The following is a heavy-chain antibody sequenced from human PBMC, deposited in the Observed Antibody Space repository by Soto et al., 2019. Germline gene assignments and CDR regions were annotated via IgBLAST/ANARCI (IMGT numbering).Heavy chain of an antibody. D-gene: IGHD2-2*01. V-gene: IGHV1-3*01. J-gene: IGHJ6*02. CDR3: ARALGTSYVYYGMDV. CDR2: INAGNGNT. CDR1: GYTFTSYA. Sequence: ASVKVSCKASGYTFTSYAMHWVRQAPGQRLEWMGWINAGNGNTKYSQKFQGRVTITGDTSASTAYMELSSLRSEDTAVYYCARALGTSYVYYGMDVWGQGTTVTVSS.